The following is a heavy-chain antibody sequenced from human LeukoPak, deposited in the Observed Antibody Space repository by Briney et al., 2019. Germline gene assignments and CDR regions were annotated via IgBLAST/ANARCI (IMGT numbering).Heavy chain of an antibody. D-gene: IGHD4-11*01. V-gene: IGHV1-69*13. CDR3: ARESYSTTSGGYFDY. Sequence: ASVKVSCKASGGTFSSYAISWVRQAPGQGLEWMGGIIPIFGTANYAQKFQGRVTITADESTSTAYMELSSLRSEDTAVYYCARESYSTTSGGYFDYWGQGTLVTVSS. J-gene: IGHJ4*02. CDR1: GGTFSSYA. CDR2: IIPIFGTA.